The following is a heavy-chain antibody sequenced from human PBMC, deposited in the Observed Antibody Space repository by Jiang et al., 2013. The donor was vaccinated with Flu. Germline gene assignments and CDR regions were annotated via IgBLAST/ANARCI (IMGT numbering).Heavy chain of an antibody. Sequence: LLKPSETLSLTCAISDGSIRNHYWSWVRQPPGKGLEWIGYMYYSGSTNYNPSLKSRVTISLDTSKNQFSLKLRLVTAADTAVYYCARRLPGGDYHYGMDVWGQGITVTVSS. D-gene: IGHD2-15*01. CDR3: ARRLPGGDYHYGMDV. V-gene: IGHV4-59*08. J-gene: IGHJ6*02. CDR2: MYYSGST. CDR1: DGSIRNHY.